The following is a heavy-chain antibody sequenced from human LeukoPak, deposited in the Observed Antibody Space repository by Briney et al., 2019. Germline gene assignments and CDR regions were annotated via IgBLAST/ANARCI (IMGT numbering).Heavy chain of an antibody. CDR3: ARDLNRVCFGESNDAFDI. J-gene: IGHJ3*02. CDR2: IYSCSST. V-gene: IGHV3-66*03. CDR1: GFTVSSNY. D-gene: IGHD3-10*01. Sequence: GGSLRLSCAASGFTVSSNYMSWIRHAQAKGLEWVSVIYSCSSTYYADSVKGRFTISRDNSKNTLYLQMNSLRAEDTAVDYCARDLNRVCFGESNDAFDIWGQGTMVTVSS.